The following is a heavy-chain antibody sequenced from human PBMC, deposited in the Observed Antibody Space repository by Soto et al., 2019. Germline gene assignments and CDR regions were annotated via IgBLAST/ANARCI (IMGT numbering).Heavy chain of an antibody. CDR2: FSGSGGST. Sequence: EVQLLQSGGGLVQPGGSLRLSCAASGFSFSTYTMSWLRQAPGKGLEWVSCFSGSGGSTYYADSVKGRFTISRDNSKNTLYLQMNSLRAEDTAVYYCAKCGGLGTPRGIDTCYCPIDYWGQGTLVTVSS. J-gene: IGHJ4*02. D-gene: IGHD2-15*01. CDR3: AKCGGLGTPRGIDTCYCPIDY. CDR1: GFSFSTYT. V-gene: IGHV3-23*01.